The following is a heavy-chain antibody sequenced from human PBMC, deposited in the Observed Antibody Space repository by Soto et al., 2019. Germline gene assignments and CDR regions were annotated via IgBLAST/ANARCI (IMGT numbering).Heavy chain of an antibody. CDR1: GYTFTSYG. J-gene: IGHJ6*03. CDR3: ARVKEDRGSAKNYYYYYMDV. V-gene: IGHV1-18*01. CDR2: ISADNGDT. Sequence: QVPLVQSGAEVKKPGASVKVSCEASGYTFTSYGISWVRQAPGQGLEWMGWISADNGDTNYAQKLQGRVTMTTDTSTSTAYMELRSLRSDDTAVYYGARVKEDRGSAKNYYYYYMDVWGKGTTVTVSS. D-gene: IGHD3-10*01.